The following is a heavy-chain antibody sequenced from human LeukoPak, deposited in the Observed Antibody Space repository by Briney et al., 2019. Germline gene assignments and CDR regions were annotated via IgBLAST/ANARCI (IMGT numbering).Heavy chain of an antibody. J-gene: IGHJ5*02. Sequence: SETLSLTCTVSGGSISSSSYYWGWIRQPPGKGLEWIGYIYYSGSTNYNPSLKSRVTISVDTSKNQFSLKLSSVTAADTAVYYCARGVYCTNGVCSDNWFDPWGQGTLVTVSS. CDR2: IYYSGST. V-gene: IGHV4-61*05. D-gene: IGHD2-8*01. CDR3: ARGVYCTNGVCSDNWFDP. CDR1: GGSISSSSYY.